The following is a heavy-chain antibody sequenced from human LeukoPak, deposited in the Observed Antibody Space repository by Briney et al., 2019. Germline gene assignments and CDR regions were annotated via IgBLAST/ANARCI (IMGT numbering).Heavy chain of an antibody. CDR2: INQDGTEK. CDR1: GFTFTTYW. J-gene: IGHJ4*02. Sequence: GGSLRLSCAASGFTFTTYWMSWVRQLPGKGLEWVANINQDGTEKYYVDSVKGRFTISRDNAKNSLYLQMNSLRAEDTAVYYCARDLYGDYVWPIDYWGQGTLVTVSS. D-gene: IGHD4-17*01. CDR3: ARDLYGDYVWPIDY. V-gene: IGHV3-7*01.